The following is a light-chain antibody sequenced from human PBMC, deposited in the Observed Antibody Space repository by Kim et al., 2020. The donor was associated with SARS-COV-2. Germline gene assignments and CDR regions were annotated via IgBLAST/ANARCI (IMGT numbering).Light chain of an antibody. Sequence: ELTQPPSASGTPGQRVTISCSGSSSNIGSNTVNWYQQLPGTAPKLLIYSNNQRPSGVPDRFSGSKSGTSASLAISGLQSEDEADYYCAAWDDSLNGWVFGGGTQVTVL. V-gene: IGLV1-44*01. J-gene: IGLJ3*02. CDR3: AAWDDSLNGWV. CDR1: SSNIGSNT. CDR2: SNN.